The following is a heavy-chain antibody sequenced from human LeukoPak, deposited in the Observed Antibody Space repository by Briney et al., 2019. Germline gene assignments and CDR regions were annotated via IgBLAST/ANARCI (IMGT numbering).Heavy chain of an antibody. CDR2: ISYDGSNK. CDR1: GFTFRSYE. V-gene: IGHV3-30*03. J-gene: IGHJ4*02. D-gene: IGHD4-23*01. Sequence: GGSLRLSCEDSGFTFRSYEMNWVRQAPGKGLEWVAVISYDGSNKYYADSVKGRFTISRDNSKNTLYLQMNSLRAEDTALYYCARGLSGGDSLQYYWGQGTLVTVSS. CDR3: ARGLSGGDSLQYY.